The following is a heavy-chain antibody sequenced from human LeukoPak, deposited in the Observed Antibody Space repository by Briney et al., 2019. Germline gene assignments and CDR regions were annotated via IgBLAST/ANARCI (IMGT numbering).Heavy chain of an antibody. Sequence: SVKVSCKASGGTFSSYAISWVRQAPGQGLEWMGRIIPILGIANYAQKFQGRVTITADKSTSTAYMELSSLRSEDTAVYYCAREGLGRGMVRGVITYWGQGTLVTVSS. V-gene: IGHV1-69*04. D-gene: IGHD3-10*01. J-gene: IGHJ4*02. CDR2: IIPILGIA. CDR3: AREGLGRGMVRGVITY. CDR1: GGTFSSYA.